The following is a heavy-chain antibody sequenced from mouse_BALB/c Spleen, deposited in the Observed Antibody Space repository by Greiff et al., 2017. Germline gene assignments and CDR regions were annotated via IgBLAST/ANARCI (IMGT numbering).Heavy chain of an antibody. CDR1: GYSITSGYY. D-gene: IGHD1-1*01. V-gene: IGHV3-6*02. CDR2: ISYDGSN. CDR3: ARRAGSSYGYYFDY. Sequence: EVKLVESGPGLVKPSQSLSLTCSVTGYSITSGYYWNWIRQFPGNKLEWMGYISYDGSNNYNPSLKNRISITRDTSKNQFFLKLNSVTTEDTATYYCARRAGSSYGYYFDYWGQGTTLTVSS. J-gene: IGHJ2*01.